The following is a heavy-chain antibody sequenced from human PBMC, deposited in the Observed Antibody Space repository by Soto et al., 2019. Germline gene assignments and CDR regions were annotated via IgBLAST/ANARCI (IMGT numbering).Heavy chain of an antibody. D-gene: IGHD3-10*01. CDR1: GYTFTSYG. V-gene: IGHV1-18*01. J-gene: IGHJ5*02. Sequence: ASVKVSCKASGYTFTSYGISWVRQAPGQGLEWMGWISAYNGNTNYAQKLQGRVTMTTDTSTSTAYMELRSLRSDDTAVYYCARENSRPAIMVRGGGWFDPWGQGTLVTVSS. CDR2: ISAYNGNT. CDR3: ARENSRPAIMVRGGGWFDP.